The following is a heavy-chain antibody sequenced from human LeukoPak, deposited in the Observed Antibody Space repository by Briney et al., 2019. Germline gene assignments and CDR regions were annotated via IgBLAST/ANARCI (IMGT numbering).Heavy chain of an antibody. CDR2: IYYSGST. D-gene: IGHD5-12*01. CDR1: GGSISSYY. CDR3: ARSRGRGYSGYGFDY. J-gene: IGHJ4*02. V-gene: IGHV4-59*01. Sequence: SETLSLTCTVSGGSISSYYWSWIRQPPGKGLEWIGYIYYSGSTNYNPSLQSRVTISVDTSKNQFSLKLSSVTAADTAVYYCARSRGRGYSGYGFDYWGQGTLVTVS.